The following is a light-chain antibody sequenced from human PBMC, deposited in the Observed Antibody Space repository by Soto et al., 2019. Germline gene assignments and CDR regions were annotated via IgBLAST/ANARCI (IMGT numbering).Light chain of an antibody. V-gene: IGKV1-9*01. CDR2: AAS. CDR3: QQLNSYPWT. Sequence: DIQLTQSPSFLSASVGDRVTITCRASQGIRSYLAWYQQKPGKAPKLLIYAASTLQSGVPSRFSGSGSGTEFTLTISSLQPEDFATYYCQQLNSYPWTFGQGTKVDIK. J-gene: IGKJ1*01. CDR1: QGIRSY.